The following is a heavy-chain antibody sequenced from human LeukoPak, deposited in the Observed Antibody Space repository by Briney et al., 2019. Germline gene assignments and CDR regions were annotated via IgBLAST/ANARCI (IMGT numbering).Heavy chain of an antibody. CDR2: INHSGST. Sequence: SETLSLTCAVYGGSFSGYYWSWIRQPPGKGLEWIGEINHSGSTNYNPSLKSRVTISVDTSKNQFSLKLSSVTAADTAVYYCASRYYYGSGTTFDYWGQGTLVTVSS. V-gene: IGHV4-34*01. CDR3: ASRYYYGSGTTFDY. D-gene: IGHD3-10*01. CDR1: GGSFSGYY. J-gene: IGHJ4*02.